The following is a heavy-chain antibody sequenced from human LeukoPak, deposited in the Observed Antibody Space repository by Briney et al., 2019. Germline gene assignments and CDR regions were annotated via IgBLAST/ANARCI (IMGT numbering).Heavy chain of an antibody. V-gene: IGHV4-59*01. J-gene: IGHJ6*02. CDR2: IYYSGST. CDR1: GGSISSYY. CDR3: ARVPSGGGDWEAMDI. Sequence: KASETLSLTCTVSGGSISSYYWSWIRQTPGKGLEWIASIYYSGSTSYNPSLSSRVSISVDTSKNQFSLKLSSVTAADTAVYYCARVPSGGGDWEAMDIWGQGTTVTVSS. D-gene: IGHD2-21*02.